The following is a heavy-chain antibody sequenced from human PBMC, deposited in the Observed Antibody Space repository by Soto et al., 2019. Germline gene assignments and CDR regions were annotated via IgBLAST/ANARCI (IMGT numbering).Heavy chain of an antibody. CDR2: IYYSGST. CDR3: ARRYGDYLSTWFDP. CDR1: GGSISSSSYY. Sequence: SETLSLTCTISGGSISSSSYYWGWIRQPPGKGLKWIGSIYYSGSTYYNPSLKSRVTISVDTSKNQFSLKLSSVTAADTAVYYCARRYGDYLSTWFDPWGQGTLVTVSS. D-gene: IGHD4-17*01. V-gene: IGHV4-39*01. J-gene: IGHJ5*02.